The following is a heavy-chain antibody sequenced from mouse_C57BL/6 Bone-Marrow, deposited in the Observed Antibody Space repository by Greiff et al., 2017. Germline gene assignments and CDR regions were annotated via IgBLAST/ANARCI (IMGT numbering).Heavy chain of an antibody. J-gene: IGHJ3*01. Sequence: QVQLQQSGAELVMPGASVKLSCKASGYTFTSYWMHWVKQRPGQGLEWIGEIDPSDSYTNYNQKFKGKSTLTVDKSSSTAYMQLSSLTSEDSAVYDCARNDGYYGFAYWGQGTLVTVSA. CDR1: GYTFTSYW. CDR3: ARNDGYYGFAY. CDR2: IDPSDSYT. D-gene: IGHD2-3*01. V-gene: IGHV1-69*01.